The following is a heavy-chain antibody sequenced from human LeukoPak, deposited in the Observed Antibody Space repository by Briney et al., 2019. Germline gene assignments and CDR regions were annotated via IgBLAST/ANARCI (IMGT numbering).Heavy chain of an antibody. CDR1: GFTFSSYA. Sequence: PGGPLSLSCAASGFTFSSYAMSWVRQTPGKGLEWVSAISGSGGSTYYADSVKRRFTISRDNSKNTLYLQMNSLRAEDTAVYYCAKDEEHYDSRAPFDYWGQGTLVTVSS. D-gene: IGHD3-22*01. J-gene: IGHJ4*02. CDR3: AKDEEHYDSRAPFDY. CDR2: ISGSGGST. V-gene: IGHV3-23*01.